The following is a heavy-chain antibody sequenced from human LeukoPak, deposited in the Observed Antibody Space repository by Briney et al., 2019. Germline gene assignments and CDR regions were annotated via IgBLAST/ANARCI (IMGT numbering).Heavy chain of an antibody. CDR2: IYYSGST. J-gene: IGHJ4*02. CDR1: GISVSSSDYY. D-gene: IGHD6-13*01. Sequence: SEALSLTCTVSGISVSSSDYYGAWIRQPPGKGLEWIGSIYYSGSTYDNPSLKSRVTMSVDTSSNQFSLKLTSVTAADTAVYYCARRAGYSSTWYLDYWGQGTLVTVSS. V-gene: IGHV4-39*01. CDR3: ARRAGYSSTWYLDY.